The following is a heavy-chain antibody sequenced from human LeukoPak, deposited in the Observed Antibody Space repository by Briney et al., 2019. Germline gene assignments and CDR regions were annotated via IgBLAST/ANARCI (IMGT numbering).Heavy chain of an antibody. CDR1: GFTFDDYG. CDR2: LNWNGGSA. V-gene: IGHV3-20*04. CDR3: ASGYTYVRLGDH. Sequence: PGGSLRLSCAGSGFTFDDYGMNWVRQAPGKGLEWVSGLNWNGGSAGYADSVKGRFTISRDNAGNSLYLQMNSLRAEDTAVYYCASGYTYVRLGDHWGQGTLVTVSS. D-gene: IGHD5-18*01. J-gene: IGHJ4*02.